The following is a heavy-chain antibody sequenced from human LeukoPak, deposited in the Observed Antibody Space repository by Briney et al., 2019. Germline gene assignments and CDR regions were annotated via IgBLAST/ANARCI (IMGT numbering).Heavy chain of an antibody. CDR2: IYYSGST. D-gene: IGHD6-19*01. CDR1: GGSISSYY. V-gene: IGHV4-59*01. J-gene: IGHJ4*02. Sequence: PSETLSLTCTVSGGSISSYYWSWIRQPPGKGLEWIGYIYYSGSTNYNPSLKSRVTISVDTSKNQFSLKLSSVTAADTAVYYCARVYSSGLLLDYWGQGTLVTVSS. CDR3: ARVYSSGLLLDY.